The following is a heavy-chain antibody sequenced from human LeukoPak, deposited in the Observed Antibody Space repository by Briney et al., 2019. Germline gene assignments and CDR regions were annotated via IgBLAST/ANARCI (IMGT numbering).Heavy chain of an antibody. V-gene: IGHV3-48*03. CDR2: ISSSGSTI. CDR3: AREGSAGIFGYYFDY. Sequence: PGGSLRLSCAASGFTFSSYEMNWVRQAPGKGLEWVSYISSSGSTIYYADSVKGRFTISRDNAKNSLYLQMNSLRAEDTAVYYCAREGSAGIFGYYFDYWGQGTLVTVPS. D-gene: IGHD6-13*01. CDR1: GFTFSSYE. J-gene: IGHJ4*02.